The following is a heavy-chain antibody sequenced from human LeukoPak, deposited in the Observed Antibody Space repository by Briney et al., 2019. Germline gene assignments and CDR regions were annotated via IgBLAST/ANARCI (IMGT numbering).Heavy chain of an antibody. D-gene: IGHD3-3*01. Sequence: ASVKVSCKVSGYTLTELSMHWVRQAPGKGLEWMGGFDPEDGETIYAQKFQGRVTMTEDTSTDTAYMELSSLRSEDTVVYYCATVNPYYDFWSGYYTDYWGQGTLVTVSS. J-gene: IGHJ4*02. CDR2: FDPEDGET. CDR3: ATVNPYYDFWSGYYTDY. V-gene: IGHV1-24*01. CDR1: GYTLTELS.